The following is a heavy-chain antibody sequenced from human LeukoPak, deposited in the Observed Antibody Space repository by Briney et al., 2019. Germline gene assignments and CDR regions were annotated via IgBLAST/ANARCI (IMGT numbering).Heavy chain of an antibody. V-gene: IGHV4-39*07. Sequence: PSETLSLTCTVSGGSISSSSYYWGWIRQPPGKGLEWIGSIYYSGSTNYNPSLKSRVTISVDTSKNQFSLKLSSVTAADTAVYYCSHHSGYYYPPYFDYWGQGTLVTVSS. CDR2: IYYSGST. CDR1: GGSISSSSYY. D-gene: IGHD3-22*01. CDR3: SHHSGYYYPPYFDY. J-gene: IGHJ4*02.